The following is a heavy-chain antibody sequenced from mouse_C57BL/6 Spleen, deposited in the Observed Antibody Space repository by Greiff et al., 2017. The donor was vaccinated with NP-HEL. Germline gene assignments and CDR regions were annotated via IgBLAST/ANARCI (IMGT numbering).Heavy chain of an antibody. CDR2: IYPGDGDT. V-gene: IGHV1-80*01. CDR1: GYAFSSYW. CDR3: ASPLLESMDY. D-gene: IGHD1-1*01. Sequence: VQLVESGAELVKPGASVKISCKASGYAFSSYWMNWVKQRPGKGLEWIGQIYPGDGDTNYNGKFKGKATLTADKSSSTAYMQLSSLTSEDAAVYFCASPLLESMDYWGQGTSVTVSS. J-gene: IGHJ4*01.